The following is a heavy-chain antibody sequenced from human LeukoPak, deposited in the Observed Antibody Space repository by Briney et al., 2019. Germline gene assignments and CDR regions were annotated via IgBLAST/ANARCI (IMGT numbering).Heavy chain of an antibody. V-gene: IGHV3-9*01. Sequence: PGGSLRLSCAGSGFTFDEHAMHWVRQAPEKGLEWVSGIMWNSATIGYADSVKGRFTVSRDNAKNSLYLQMDSLRTEDTALYYCGKGLKPGGLDVWGQGTTVTVSS. J-gene: IGHJ6*02. CDR1: GFTFDEHA. CDR2: IMWNSATI. CDR3: GKGLKPGGLDV. D-gene: IGHD3-16*01.